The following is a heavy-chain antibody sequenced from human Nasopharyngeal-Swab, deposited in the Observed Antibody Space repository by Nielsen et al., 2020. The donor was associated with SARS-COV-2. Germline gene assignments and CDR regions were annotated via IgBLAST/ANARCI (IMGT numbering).Heavy chain of an antibody. CDR1: GYTFTSYD. D-gene: IGHD3-22*01. V-gene: IGHV1-8*01. Sequence: ASVKVSCKASGYTFTSYDINWVRQATGQGPEWMGWMNPNSGNTGYAQKFQGRVTMTRNTSISTAYMELSSLRSEDTAVYYCATYYYDSSGYLVVDYWGQGTLVTVSS. J-gene: IGHJ4*02. CDR2: MNPNSGNT. CDR3: ATYYYDSSGYLVVDY.